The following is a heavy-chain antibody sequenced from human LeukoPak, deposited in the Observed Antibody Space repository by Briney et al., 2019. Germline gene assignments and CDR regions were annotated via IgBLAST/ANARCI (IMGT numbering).Heavy chain of an antibody. V-gene: IGHV3-23*01. Sequence: GSLRLSCAASGFTFSSYAMSWVRQAPGKGLEWVSTISGSGGSTYYADSVKGRFTISRDNSKNTLYLQMNSLRAEDTAVYYCARGKDFWTGYPIYWYFDLWGRGTLVTVSS. J-gene: IGHJ2*01. CDR3: ARGKDFWTGYPIYWYFDL. CDR1: GFTFSSYA. D-gene: IGHD3/OR15-3a*01. CDR2: ISGSGGST.